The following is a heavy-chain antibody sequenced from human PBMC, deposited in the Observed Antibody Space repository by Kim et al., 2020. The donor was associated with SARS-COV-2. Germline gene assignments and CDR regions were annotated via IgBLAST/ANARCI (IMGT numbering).Heavy chain of an antibody. CDR1: GGSISSYY. CDR2: IYYSGST. V-gene: IGHV4-59*01. Sequence: SETLSLTCTVSGGSISSYYWSWIRQPPGKGLEWIGYIYYSGSTNYNPSLKSRVTISVDTSKNQFSLKLSSVTTADTAVYYCARETAAVDYWGQGTLVTVSS. D-gene: IGHD6-13*01. CDR3: ARETAAVDY. J-gene: IGHJ4*02.